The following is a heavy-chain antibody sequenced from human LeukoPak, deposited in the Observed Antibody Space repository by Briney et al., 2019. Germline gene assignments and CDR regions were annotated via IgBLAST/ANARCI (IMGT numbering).Heavy chain of an antibody. Sequence: SQTLSLTCTVSGGSISSGDYYWSWIRQPPGKGLEWIGYIYYSGSTYYNPSLKSRVTISVDTSKNQFSLKLSSVTAADTAVYYCAREASNYEWINWFDPWGQGTLVTVSP. J-gene: IGHJ5*02. CDR2: IYYSGST. CDR3: AREASNYEWINWFDP. CDR1: GGSISSGDYY. V-gene: IGHV4-30-4*08. D-gene: IGHD4-11*01.